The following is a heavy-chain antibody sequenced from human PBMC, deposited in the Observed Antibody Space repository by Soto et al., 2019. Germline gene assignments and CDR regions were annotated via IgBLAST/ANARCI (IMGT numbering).Heavy chain of an antibody. D-gene: IGHD6-19*01. J-gene: IGHJ2*01. CDR1: GCTFSSYA. V-gene: IGHV1-69*06. Sequence: GASVKVSCKASGCTFSSYAINWVRQAPGQGLEWMGGIIPIFGTANYAQKFQGRVTITADKSTSTAYMELSSLRSEDTAVYYCARVTYSSGWYLDLWGRGTLVTAPQ. CDR3: ARVTYSSGWYLDL. CDR2: IIPIFGTA.